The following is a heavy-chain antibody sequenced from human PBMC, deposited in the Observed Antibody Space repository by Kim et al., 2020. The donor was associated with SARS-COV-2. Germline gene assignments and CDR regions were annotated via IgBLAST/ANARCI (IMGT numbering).Heavy chain of an antibody. CDR1: GFTFSSYG. CDR2: ISYDVSNK. J-gene: IGHJ4*02. D-gene: IGHD3-22*01. V-gene: IGHV3-33*05. CDR3: ARDHNYYDSSAYLGY. Sequence: GGSLRLSCAASGFTFSSYGMHWVRQAPGKGLEWVAAISYDVSNKYYADSVKGRFTISRDNSKNTLYVQMNSLRVEDTAVYYCARDHNYYDSSAYLGYWGQGTLVTVSS.